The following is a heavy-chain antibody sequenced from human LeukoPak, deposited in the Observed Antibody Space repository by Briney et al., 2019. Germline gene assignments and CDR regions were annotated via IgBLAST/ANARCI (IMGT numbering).Heavy chain of an antibody. D-gene: IGHD3-10*01. CDR3: ARTAHYDGSGSYYERGPQPYPMDV. CDR2: INPNCGET. CDR1: GFTFSSYS. J-gene: IGHJ6*04. V-gene: IGHV1-69*02. Sequence: GASVKVSCKASGFTFSSYSMTWVRQAPGQGLEWMGSINPNCGETNYAHNFQGRVTITRDKATSTAYMELSSLRSEDTAVYYCARTAHYDGSGSYYERGPQPYPMDVWGKGTTVTVSS.